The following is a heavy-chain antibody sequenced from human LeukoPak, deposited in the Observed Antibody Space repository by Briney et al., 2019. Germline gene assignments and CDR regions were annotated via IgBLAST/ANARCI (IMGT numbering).Heavy chain of an antibody. CDR3: ATGGWLPTGVDLPDY. J-gene: IGHJ4*02. CDR1: GYTLTELS. V-gene: IGHV1-24*01. Sequence: GASVKVSCKVSGYTLTELSMHWVRQAPGKGLEWMGGFDPEDGETIYAQKFQGRDTMTEDTSTDTAYMELSSLRSEDTAVYYCATGGWLPTGVDLPDYWGQGTLVTVSS. D-gene: IGHD3-3*01. CDR2: FDPEDGET.